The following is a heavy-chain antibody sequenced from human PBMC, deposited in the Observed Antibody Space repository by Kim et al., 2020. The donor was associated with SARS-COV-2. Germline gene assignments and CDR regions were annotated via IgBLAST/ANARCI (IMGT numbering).Heavy chain of an antibody. D-gene: IGHD2-15*01. J-gene: IGHJ4*02. Sequence: QKVQGRVTMTRDTSTSTVYMELSSLRSDDTAVYYCAREDIVVVVAASPFDYWGQGTLVTVSS. CDR3: AREDIVVVVAASPFDY. V-gene: IGHV1-46*01.